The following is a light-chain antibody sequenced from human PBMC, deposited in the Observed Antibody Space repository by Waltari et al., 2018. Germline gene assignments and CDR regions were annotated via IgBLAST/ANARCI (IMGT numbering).Light chain of an antibody. J-gene: IGLJ3*02. CDR1: SSNIGNKY. V-gene: IGLV1-51*01. Sequence: QSVLTQAPSVSAAPGQKVTISCAGSSSNIGNKYVSWDQQFPGTAPKLLIYENDKRTSGIPDRFSTSKSGTSATLGITGLQTGDEANYFCGTWDTSRSAWVFGGGTKLTVL. CDR2: END. CDR3: GTWDTSRSAWV.